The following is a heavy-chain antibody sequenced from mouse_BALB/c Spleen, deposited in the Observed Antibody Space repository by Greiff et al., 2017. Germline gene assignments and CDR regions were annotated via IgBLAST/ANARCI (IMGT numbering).Heavy chain of an antibody. CDR3: AHYYGSSYRYFDV. CDR2: IYPGGGYT. V-gene: IGHV1-63*02. CDR1: GYTFTNYW. Sequence: QVHVKQSGAELVRPGTSVKISCKASGYTFTNYWLGWVKQRPGHGLEWIGDIYPGGGYTNYNEKFKGKATLTADTSSSTAYMQLSSLTSEDSAVYFCAHYYGSSYRYFDVWGAGTTVTVSS. D-gene: IGHD1-1*01. J-gene: IGHJ1*01.